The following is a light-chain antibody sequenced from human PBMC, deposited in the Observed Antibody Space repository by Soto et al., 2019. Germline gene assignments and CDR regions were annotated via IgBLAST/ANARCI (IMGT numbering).Light chain of an antibody. CDR3: CSYAGSSVYV. CDR2: EVS. V-gene: IGLV2-23*02. Sequence: QSALTQPASVSGSPGQSITISCTGTSSDVGSYNLVSWYQQHPGKAPKLMIYEVSKRPSGVSNLFSGSKSGNTAALTISGLQAEEASDYYFCSYAGSSVYVFGTGTKLTV. J-gene: IGLJ1*01. CDR1: SSDVGSYNL.